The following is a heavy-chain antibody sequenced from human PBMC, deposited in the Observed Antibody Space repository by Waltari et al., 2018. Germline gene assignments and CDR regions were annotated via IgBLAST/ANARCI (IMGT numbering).Heavy chain of an antibody. Sequence: QVQLVQSGAEVKKPGASVKVSCKASGYTFTSYGISWVRQAPGQGLEWMGWISAYNGNTNYAQKLQGRVTMTTDTSTSTAYMELRSLRSDDTAVYYCARDRRDYVWGSYRPLDYWGQGTLVTVSS. J-gene: IGHJ4*02. CDR1: GYTFTSYG. CDR3: ARDRRDYVWGSYRPLDY. D-gene: IGHD3-16*02. V-gene: IGHV1-18*01. CDR2: ISAYNGNT.